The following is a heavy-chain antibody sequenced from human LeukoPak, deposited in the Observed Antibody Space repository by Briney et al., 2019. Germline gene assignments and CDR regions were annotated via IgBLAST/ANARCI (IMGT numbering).Heavy chain of an antibody. J-gene: IGHJ3*02. D-gene: IGHD2-2*01. Sequence: GGSLRLSCAASGFTLSSYAMSWVRQAPGKGLEWVSGISGSGGSTYYADSVQGRFTISRDNSKNTLYLQMNSLRAEDTAVYYCAKLGYIVIVASATGGAFDIWGQGTMVTVSS. CDR3: AKLGYIVIVASATGGAFDI. CDR2: ISGSGGST. V-gene: IGHV3-23*01. CDR1: GFTLSSYA.